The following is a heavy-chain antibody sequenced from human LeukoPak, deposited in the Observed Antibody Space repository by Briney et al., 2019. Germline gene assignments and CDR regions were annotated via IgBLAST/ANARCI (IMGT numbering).Heavy chain of an antibody. Sequence: SETLSLTCTVSGYSISSGYYWDWIRQPPGKGLEWIGTLSHSGSSYYNPSLKSRVTISVDTSKNQFSLNLSSVTAADTAVYYCAGSLGYCTSNVCYLKYWGQGTLVTVSS. CDR2: LSHSGSS. V-gene: IGHV4-38-2*02. J-gene: IGHJ4*02. CDR3: AGSLGYCTSNVCYLKY. D-gene: IGHD2-8*01. CDR1: GYSISSGYY.